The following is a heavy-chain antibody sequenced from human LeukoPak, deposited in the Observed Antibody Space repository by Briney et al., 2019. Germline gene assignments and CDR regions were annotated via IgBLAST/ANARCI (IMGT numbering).Heavy chain of an antibody. D-gene: IGHD3-16*02. CDR3: AKGAFVRLGELSPH. Sequence: GGSLRLSCAASGFTFSSSGMHWVRQAPGRGLEWVAFIQHDGTKTYYADSVKGRFTISRDSSENTPYLQMNILGTDDTAVYYCAKGAFVRLGELSPHWGQGTLVTVSS. CDR1: GFTFSSSG. CDR2: IQHDGTKT. V-gene: IGHV3-30*02. J-gene: IGHJ4*02.